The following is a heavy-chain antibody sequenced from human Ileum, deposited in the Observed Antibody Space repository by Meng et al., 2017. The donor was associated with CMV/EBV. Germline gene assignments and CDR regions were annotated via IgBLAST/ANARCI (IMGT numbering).Heavy chain of an antibody. CDR1: GFTFSNSA. CDR2: ISYGGSHA. V-gene: IGHV3-30-3*01. Sequence: VQLWESGGGVVQPGRSLRLSCAASGFTFSNSAMHWVRQVPGKGLEWVTIISYGGSHALYADSVKGRFTISRDNSKNTLYLQMTSLRPEDTAVYYCASSFHGSGSPDHWGQGTLVTVSS. D-gene: IGHD3-10*01. CDR3: ASSFHGSGSPDH. J-gene: IGHJ5*02.